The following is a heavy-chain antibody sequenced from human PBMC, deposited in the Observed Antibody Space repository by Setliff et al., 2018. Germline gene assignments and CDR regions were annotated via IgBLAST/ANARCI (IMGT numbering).Heavy chain of an antibody. CDR3: AKEIQPRRGPVYDSSGLAFDY. V-gene: IGHV3-30*18. CDR1: GFTVSSFS. D-gene: IGHD3-22*01. CDR2: ISDDGSNE. J-gene: IGHJ4*01. Sequence: GGSLRLSCAASGFTVSSFSMHWVRQAPVKGLEWVATISDDGSNEFYADSVKSRFTVFRDNSKNTLYLQMNSLRADDTAMYYCAKEIQPRRGPVYDSSGLAFDYWGQGTLVTVSS.